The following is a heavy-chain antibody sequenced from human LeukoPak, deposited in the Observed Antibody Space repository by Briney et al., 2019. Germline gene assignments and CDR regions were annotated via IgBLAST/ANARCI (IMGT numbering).Heavy chain of an antibody. CDR2: IKKDGSQI. D-gene: IGHD2-2*01. V-gene: IGHV3-7*01. CDR1: GFTFSSYW. CDR3: GSLDSREDSTSRWGPLDI. Sequence: GGSLRLSCVASGFTFSSYWMTWVRQAPGKGLEWVANIKKDGSQIYYVDSVKGRFTISRDNARNSLYLQMNSLRAEDTAVYYCGSLDSREDSTSRWGPLDIWGQGTMVTVSS. J-gene: IGHJ3*02.